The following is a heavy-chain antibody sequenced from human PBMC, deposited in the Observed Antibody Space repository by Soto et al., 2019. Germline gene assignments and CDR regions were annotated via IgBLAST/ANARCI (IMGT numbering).Heavy chain of an antibody. CDR1: GGSFSGYY. Sequence: SETLSLTCAVYGGSFSGYYWSWIRQPPGKGLEWIGEINHSGSTNYNPSLKSRVTISVDTSKNQFSLELSSVTAADTAVYYCASIYDSSGYYYGNNWFDPWGQGTLVTVS. CDR2: INHSGST. D-gene: IGHD3-22*01. J-gene: IGHJ5*02. CDR3: ASIYDSSGYYYGNNWFDP. V-gene: IGHV4-34*01.